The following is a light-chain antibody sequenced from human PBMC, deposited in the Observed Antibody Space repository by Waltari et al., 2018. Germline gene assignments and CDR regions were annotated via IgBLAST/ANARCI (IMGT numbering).Light chain of an antibody. CDR3: SSYTSSSTLVV. CDR1: SSDVGGYNY. J-gene: IGLJ2*01. CDR2: NVS. Sequence: QSALTQPASVSGSPGQSITISCTGTSSDVGGYNYVSWYQQHPGKAPKVMISNVSNRPSGVSNRVSGSKSGNTASLTISGLQAEDEADYYCSSYTSSSTLVVFGGGTKLTVL. V-gene: IGLV2-14*03.